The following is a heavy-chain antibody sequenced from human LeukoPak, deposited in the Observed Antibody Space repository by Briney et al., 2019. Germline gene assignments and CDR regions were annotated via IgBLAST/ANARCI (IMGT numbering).Heavy chain of an antibody. D-gene: IGHD6-13*01. CDR1: GFTFSSYA. CDR2: ISGSGGST. Sequence: GGSLRLSCAASGFTFSSYAMSWVRQAPGKGLEWVSAISGSGGSTYYADSVKGRFTVSRDNSKNTLYLQMNSLRAEDTAVYYCARYGSSWDLDYWGQGTLVTVSS. CDR3: ARYGSSWDLDY. V-gene: IGHV3-23*01. J-gene: IGHJ4*02.